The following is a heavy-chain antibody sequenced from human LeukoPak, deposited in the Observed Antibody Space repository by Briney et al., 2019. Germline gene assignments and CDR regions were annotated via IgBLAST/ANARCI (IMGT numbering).Heavy chain of an antibody. CDR1: GFTFSSYA. J-gene: IGHJ4*02. CDR3: AKGSRLGDPLYCSGGSCYGLFDY. D-gene: IGHD2-15*01. CDR2: ISGSGGST. V-gene: IGHV3-23*01. Sequence: GGSLRLSCAASGFTFSSYAMSWVRQAPGKGLEGVSAISGSGGSTYYADSVKGRFTISRDNSKNTLYLQMNSLRAEDTAVYYCAKGSRLGDPLYCSGGSCYGLFDYWGQGTLVTVSS.